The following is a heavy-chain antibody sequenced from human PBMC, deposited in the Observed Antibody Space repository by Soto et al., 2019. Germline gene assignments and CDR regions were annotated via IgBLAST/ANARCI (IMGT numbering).Heavy chain of an antibody. CDR1: GGSISRSGDY. J-gene: IGHJ4*02. Sequence: SETLSLTCTVSGGSISRSGDYWSWIRQHPGKGLEWIGYIYYTGSTYYTPSLKSRLTISVATSKNQFSLRLSSVIAADTAVYYCATTVAATGYFDYWGQGTLVTVSS. D-gene: IGHD1-1*01. CDR2: IYYTGST. V-gene: IGHV4-31*03. CDR3: ATTVAATGYFDY.